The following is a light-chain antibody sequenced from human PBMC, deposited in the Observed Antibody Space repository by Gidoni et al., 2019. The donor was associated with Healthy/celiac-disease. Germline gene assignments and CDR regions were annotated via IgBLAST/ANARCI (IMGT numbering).Light chain of an antibody. CDR1: QSVSSY. Sequence: DIVLTQSPATLSLSPGERATLSCRASQSVSSYLAWYQQKPGQAPRLLIYDASNRATGIPARCSGSGSGTDCTLTISSLEPEDCAVYYCQQRSNWPPGLTFGGGTKVEIK. J-gene: IGKJ4*01. V-gene: IGKV3-11*01. CDR3: QQRSNWPPGLT. CDR2: DAS.